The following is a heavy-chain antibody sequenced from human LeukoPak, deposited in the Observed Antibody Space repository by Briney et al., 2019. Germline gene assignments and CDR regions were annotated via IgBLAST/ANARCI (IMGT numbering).Heavy chain of an antibody. CDR3: ASRSSACGAVSFRFFDY. Sequence: PSETLSPTCTVSGCSISSSSYYWGWVRQPPGKGLEWIGSIYDSGSTYYNPALKSLATISVNTSNNQFPLKLSSVTAADTAVYYCASRSSACGAVSFRFFDYWGQGTLVTVAS. D-gene: IGHD2-21*01. V-gene: IGHV4-39*06. J-gene: IGHJ4*02. CDR2: IYDSGST. CDR1: GCSISSSSYY.